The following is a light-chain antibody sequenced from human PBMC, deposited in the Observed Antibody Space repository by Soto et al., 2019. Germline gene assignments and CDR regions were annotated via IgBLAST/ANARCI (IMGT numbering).Light chain of an antibody. Sequence: EIVLTQSPGTLSLSPGESAALSCRANQVVSSSYLAWYQQKPGHAPRLLIYHASDRATGVPDRFSGSGSGTDFALHITRLEPEDFALFYCQQYGTFPFSFGQGTKLEIK. CDR2: HAS. CDR1: QVVSSSY. J-gene: IGKJ2*01. V-gene: IGKV3-20*01. CDR3: QQYGTFPFS.